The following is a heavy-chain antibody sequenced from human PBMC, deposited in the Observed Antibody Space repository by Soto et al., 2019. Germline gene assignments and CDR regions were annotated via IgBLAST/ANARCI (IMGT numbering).Heavy chain of an antibody. CDR2: IYYSGST. CDR3: ARGAVRAGWYSDL. CDR1: GGSISSYY. J-gene: IGHJ2*01. V-gene: IGHV4-59*01. Sequence: QVQLQESGPGLVKPSETLSLTCTVSGGSISSYYWSWIRQPPGKGLEWIGNIYYSGSTNYNPSLKSRVTISVDTSKNQFSLKLSSVTAADTAVYYCARGAVRAGWYSDLWGRGTLVTVSS. D-gene: IGHD3-10*01.